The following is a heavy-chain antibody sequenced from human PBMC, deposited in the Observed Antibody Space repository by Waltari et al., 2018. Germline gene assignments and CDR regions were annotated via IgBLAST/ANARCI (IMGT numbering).Heavy chain of an antibody. CDR3: ARGLDDYGDY. J-gene: IGHJ4*02. V-gene: IGHV1-2*02. CDR2: INPNSGGT. CDR1: GGTFSSYA. Sequence: QVQLVQSGAEVKKPGSSVKVSCKASGGTFSSYAISWVRQAPGQGLEWMGWINPNSGGTNYAQKFQGRVTMTRDTSISTAYMELSRLRSDDTAVYYCARGLDDYGDYWGQGTLVTVSS.